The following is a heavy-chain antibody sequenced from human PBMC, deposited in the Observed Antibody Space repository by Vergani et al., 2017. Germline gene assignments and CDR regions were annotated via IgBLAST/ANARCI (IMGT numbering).Heavy chain of an antibody. CDR1: GGSFSGYY. D-gene: IGHD2-21*02. J-gene: IGHJ2*01. Sequence: QVQLQQWGAGLLKPSETLSITCAVYGGSFSGYYWSWIRQPPGKGLEWIGEINHSGSTNYNPSLKSRVTISVDTSKNQFSLKLSSVTAADTAVYYCARAYCGGDCYSTGPRNWYFDLWGRGTLVTVSS. CDR3: ARAYCGGDCYSTGPRNWYFDL. V-gene: IGHV4-34*01. CDR2: INHSGST.